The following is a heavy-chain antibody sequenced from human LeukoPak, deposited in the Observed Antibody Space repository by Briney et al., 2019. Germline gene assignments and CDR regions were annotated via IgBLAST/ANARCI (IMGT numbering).Heavy chain of an antibody. Sequence: GGSLRLSCAASGFTFSTYAMGWVRQAPGKGLEWVAHINIGGSNTYYADSMGGRFTISRDNSRNTLYLRLRSLRAEDTAVYYCARDWGIQNMYYFDSWGQGTQVTVSS. CDR2: INIGGSNT. CDR3: ARDWGIQNMYYFDS. J-gene: IGHJ4*02. V-gene: IGHV3-23*01. CDR1: GFTFSTYA. D-gene: IGHD6-13*01.